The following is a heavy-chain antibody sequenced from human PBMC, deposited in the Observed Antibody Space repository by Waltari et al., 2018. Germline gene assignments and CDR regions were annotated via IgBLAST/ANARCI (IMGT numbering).Heavy chain of an antibody. CDR2: IKQDGSEK. V-gene: IGHV3-7*01. Sequence: ELQLVESGGGWVQPGGSLGPSCAASGFTFSGFWLSWARQAPGKGLEWVANIKQDGSEKYYVDSVKGRFTISRDNAKNSLYLQMNSLRAEDTAVYYCARDGSKEMATISDWGQGTLVTVSS. J-gene: IGHJ4*02. D-gene: IGHD5-12*01. CDR3: ARDGSKEMATISD. CDR1: GFTFSGFW.